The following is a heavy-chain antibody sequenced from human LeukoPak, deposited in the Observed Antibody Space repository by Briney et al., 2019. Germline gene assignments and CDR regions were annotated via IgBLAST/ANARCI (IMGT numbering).Heavy chain of an antibody. J-gene: IGHJ4*02. V-gene: IGHV3-74*01. D-gene: IGHD2-15*01. CDR2: INTDGTFT. CDR1: GFTFSNYW. Sequence: PGGSLRLSCAASGFTFSNYWVHWVRHAPGKGLVWVSCINTDGTFTSCADFVKGRITISRDNAKNTLYLQMNSLRAEDTAVYYCARERCNGGNCYPDYWGQGTLVTVSS. CDR3: ARERCNGGNCYPDY.